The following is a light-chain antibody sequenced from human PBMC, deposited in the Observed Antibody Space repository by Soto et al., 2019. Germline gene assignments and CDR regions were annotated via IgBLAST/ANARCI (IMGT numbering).Light chain of an antibody. J-gene: IGKJ2*01. CDR1: QSVSSN. CDR3: QHYNNWPFT. CDR2: AVS. Sequence: EIVMTQSPATLSVSPGEKATLSCRASQSVSSNLAWYQQKPGQAPTLLIYAVSARATGIPVRFSGSRSGTEFTLTISSLQSEDFAVYYCQHYNNWPFTFGQGTKV. V-gene: IGKV3-15*01.